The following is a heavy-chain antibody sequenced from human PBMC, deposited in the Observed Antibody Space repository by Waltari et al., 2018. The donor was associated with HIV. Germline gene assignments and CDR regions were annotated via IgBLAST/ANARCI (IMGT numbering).Heavy chain of an antibody. V-gene: IGHV3-48*01. D-gene: IGHD3-22*01. CDR1: GFTFSSYI. CDR2: ISSSSSTI. Sequence: EVQLVESGGGLVQPGGSLRLSCAASGFTFSSYIMTWVRPAPGKGLEWVSYISSSSSTIYYADSVKGRFTISRDNAKNSLYLQMNSLRAEDTAVYYCARDYYDSSGTTKTDYWGQGTLVTVSS. CDR3: ARDYYDSSGTTKTDY. J-gene: IGHJ4*02.